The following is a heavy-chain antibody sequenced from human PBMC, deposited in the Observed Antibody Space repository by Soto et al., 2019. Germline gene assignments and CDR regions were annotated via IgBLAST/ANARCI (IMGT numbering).Heavy chain of an antibody. CDR1: GFTCTDYY. CDR3: ARARGSYSFDY. D-gene: IGHD1-26*01. J-gene: IGHJ4*02. Sequence: QVQLVESGGGLVRPGGSLRLSCAASGFTCTDYYMGWIRQAPGKGLECVSYISGSSSDTNYADSVKGRFTISRDNAKNSLYLHMNSLRAEDTAVYYCARARGSYSFDYWGQGTLVTVSS. CDR2: ISGSSSDT. V-gene: IGHV3-11*05.